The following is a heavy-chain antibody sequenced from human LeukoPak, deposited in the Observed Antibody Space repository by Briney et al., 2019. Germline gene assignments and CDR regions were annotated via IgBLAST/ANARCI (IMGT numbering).Heavy chain of an antibody. CDR2: ISSSSSYI. CDR3: ARDKLRLGELSFDY. Sequence: PGGSLRLSCAASGFTFSSYSMNWVRQAPGKGLEWVSSISSSSSYIYYADSVKGRFTISRDNAKNSLYLQMNSLRAEDTAVYYCARDKLRLGELSFDYWGQGTLVTVSS. V-gene: IGHV3-21*01. CDR1: GFTFSSYS. J-gene: IGHJ4*02. D-gene: IGHD3-16*02.